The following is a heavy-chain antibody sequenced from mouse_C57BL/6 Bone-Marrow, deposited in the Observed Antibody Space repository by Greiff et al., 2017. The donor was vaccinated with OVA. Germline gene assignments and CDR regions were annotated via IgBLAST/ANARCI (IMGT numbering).Heavy chain of an antibody. CDR2: IRNKANGYTT. J-gene: IGHJ2*01. CDR3: ARYKGWFDY. D-gene: IGHD2-3*01. V-gene: IGHV7-3*01. CDR1: GFTFTDYY. Sequence: DVMLVESGGGLVQPGGSLSLSCAASGFTFTDYYMSWVRQPPGKALEWLGFIRNKANGYTTEYSASVKGRFTISRDNSQSILYLQMNALRAEDSATYYCARYKGWFDYWGQGTTLTVSS.